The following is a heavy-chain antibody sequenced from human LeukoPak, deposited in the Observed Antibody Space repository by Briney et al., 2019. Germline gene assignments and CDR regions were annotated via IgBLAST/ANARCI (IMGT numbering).Heavy chain of an antibody. CDR2: IIPIFGTA. CDR1: GGTFSSYA. V-gene: IGHV1-69*06. J-gene: IGHJ4*02. Sequence: SVKVSCKASGGTFSSYAISWVRQAPGQGLEWMGGIIPIFGTANYAQKFQGRVTITADKSTSTAYMELSSLRSEDTAVYFCARMGVGWLRYNYFDYWGQGTLVTVSS. CDR3: ARMGVGWLRYNYFDY. D-gene: IGHD5-12*01.